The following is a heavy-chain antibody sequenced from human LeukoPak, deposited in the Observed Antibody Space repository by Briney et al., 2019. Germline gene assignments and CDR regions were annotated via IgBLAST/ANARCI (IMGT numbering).Heavy chain of an antibody. D-gene: IGHD3-3*01. V-gene: IGHV3-23*01. J-gene: IGHJ4*02. CDR1: GFTFSSYA. CDR2: ISGSGGST. CDR3: AKDRIWSGYSKYYFDC. Sequence: GGSLRLSCAGSGFTFSSYAMNWVRQAPGKGLEWVSGISGSGGSTYYADSVKGRFTISRDNSKNTLYLHMNSLRAEDAAIYYCAKDRIWSGYSKYYFDCWGQGTLVTVSS.